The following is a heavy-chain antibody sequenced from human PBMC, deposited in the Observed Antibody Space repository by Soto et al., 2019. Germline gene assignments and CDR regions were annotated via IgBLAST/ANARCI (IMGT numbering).Heavy chain of an antibody. D-gene: IGHD2-2*01. CDR2: ISGGGNT. J-gene: IGHJ4*02. V-gene: IGHV3-23*01. Sequence: EVQLLESGGGLVQSGGSLRLSCAASGFTFSTCAMSWVGQGPGKGLAWVSTISGGGNTSYAGSVKGRVTISRDNSKNTLYLQMNSLRAEDTAAYYCAKLASGAVVPAAIESWGQGTLVTVSS. CDR3: AKLASGAVVPAAIES. CDR1: GFTFSTCA.